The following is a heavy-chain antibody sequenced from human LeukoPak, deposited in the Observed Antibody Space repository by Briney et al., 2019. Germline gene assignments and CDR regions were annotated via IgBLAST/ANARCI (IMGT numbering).Heavy chain of an antibody. J-gene: IGHJ3*02. V-gene: IGHV1-69-2*01. CDR1: GYILRDFY. D-gene: IGHD3-16*02. CDR3: ATAHNTFVGVIDNDAFDI. Sequence: AASVKVSCKASGYILRDFYLHWVKQAPGKGLEWMGRVDPKNGETVFGEKFQGRVTITPDTSTDTAYMELRRLRSEDTAIYYCATAHNTFVGVIDNDAFDIWGQGTLVTVSS. CDR2: VDPKNGET.